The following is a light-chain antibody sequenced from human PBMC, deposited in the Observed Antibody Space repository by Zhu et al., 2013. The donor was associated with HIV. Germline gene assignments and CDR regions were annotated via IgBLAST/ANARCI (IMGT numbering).Light chain of an antibody. J-gene: IGLJ2*01. CDR2: QDR. Sequence: SYELTQPPSVSVSPGQTASITCSGDKLGDKYACWYQQKSGQSPVLVIYQDRKRPSGIPERFSGSNSGNTASLIISGLRSEDEATYYCAAWDDRLTIVLFGGGTKVTVL. CDR1: KLGDKY. V-gene: IGLV3-1*01. CDR3: AAWDDRLTIVL.